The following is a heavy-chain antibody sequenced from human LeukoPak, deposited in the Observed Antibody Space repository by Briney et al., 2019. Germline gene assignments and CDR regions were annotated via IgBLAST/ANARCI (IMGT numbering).Heavy chain of an antibody. D-gene: IGHD3-10*01. J-gene: IGHJ4*02. Sequence: GGSLRLSCAASGFTFSSYSMNWVRQAPGKGLEWVSFIISDSSAIYYADSVKGRFTISRDNAENSLYLQMNSLRDEDTAVYYCARAPLVRGVKPPFDYWGQGALVSVSS. CDR1: GFTFSSYS. CDR2: IISDSSAI. CDR3: ARAPLVRGVKPPFDY. V-gene: IGHV3-48*02.